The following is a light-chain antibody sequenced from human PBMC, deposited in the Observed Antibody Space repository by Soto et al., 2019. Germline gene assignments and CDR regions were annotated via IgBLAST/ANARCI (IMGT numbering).Light chain of an antibody. CDR3: SSYAGSIHYV. Sequence: QSVLTQPPSASGSPGQSVTISCTGTSSDVGGYNYVSWYQQHPGKAPKLMIYEVSQRPSGVPDRFSGSKSGNTASLTVSGLQAEDEADYYCSSYAGSIHYVFGTGTKVTVL. J-gene: IGLJ1*01. CDR2: EVS. CDR1: SSDVGGYNY. V-gene: IGLV2-8*01.